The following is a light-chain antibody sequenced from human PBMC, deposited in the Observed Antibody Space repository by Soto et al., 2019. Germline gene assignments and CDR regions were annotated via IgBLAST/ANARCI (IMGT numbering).Light chain of an antibody. CDR1: QSVSSN. CDR3: QQYNNWPPVT. J-gene: IGKJ2*01. V-gene: IGKV3-15*01. Sequence: EIVMTQSPATLSVSPGERATLSCRASQSVSSNLAWYQQKPGQAPRLLIYGASTRATGIPARFSGSGSGTEFTLTISRLQSVDFAVYYCQQYNNWPPVTFGKGTKLEIK. CDR2: GAS.